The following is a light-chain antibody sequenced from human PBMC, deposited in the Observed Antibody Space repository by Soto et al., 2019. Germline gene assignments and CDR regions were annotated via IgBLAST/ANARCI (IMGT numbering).Light chain of an antibody. Sequence: QSALTQPASVSGSLGQSITISCTGASSDVGGYDYVSWYQQHPGKAPKLMIYEVNNRPSGVSNRFSGSKSANTASLTISGLQADDEADYYFSSFTSSSTQVFGGGTKVTVL. CDR1: SSDVGGYDY. CDR3: SSFTSSSTQV. V-gene: IGLV2-14*01. CDR2: EVN. J-gene: IGLJ3*02.